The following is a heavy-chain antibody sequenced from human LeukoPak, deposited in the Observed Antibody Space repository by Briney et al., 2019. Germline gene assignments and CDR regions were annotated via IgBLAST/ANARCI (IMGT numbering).Heavy chain of an antibody. Sequence: SETLSLTCAVSGYSISSGYYWGWIRQPPGKGLEWIGSFYHSGSTYYNASLNSRVTISVDTSKNQFSLKLTSVTAAETAVYYCARGTNWNYFQHWGQGTLVTVSS. CDR2: FYHSGST. D-gene: IGHD1-20*01. CDR3: ARGTNWNYFQH. V-gene: IGHV4-38-2*01. CDR1: GYSISSGYY. J-gene: IGHJ1*01.